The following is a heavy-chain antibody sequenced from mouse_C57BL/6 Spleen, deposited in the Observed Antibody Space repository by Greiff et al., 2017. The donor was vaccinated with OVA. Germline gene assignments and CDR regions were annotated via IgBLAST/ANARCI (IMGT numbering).Heavy chain of an antibody. J-gene: IGHJ1*03. CDR3: TTGYFDV. V-gene: IGHV1-82*01. Sequence: LQESGPELVKPGASVKISCKASGYAFSSSWMNWVKQRPGKGLEWIGRIYPGDGDTNYNGKFKGKATLTADKSSSTAYMQLSSLTSEDSAVYFCTTGYFDVWGTGTTVTVSS. D-gene: IGHD1-1*01. CDR2: IYPGDGDT. CDR1: GYAFSSSW.